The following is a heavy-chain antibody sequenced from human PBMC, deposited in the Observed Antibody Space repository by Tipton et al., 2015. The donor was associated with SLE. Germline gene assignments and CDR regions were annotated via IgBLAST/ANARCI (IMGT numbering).Heavy chain of an antibody. Sequence: GSLRLSCAASGFTFSSYAMTWVRQAPGKGLDWVSVIYAIRSTYYANSVRGRFTISRDNAKNTLYLQMNGLRAEDTAVYYCARTMVGRPDACDIWGRGTLVTVSS. J-gene: IGHJ3*02. D-gene: IGHD2-8*01. CDR1: GFTFSSYA. V-gene: IGHV3-23*05. CDR3: ARTMVGRPDACDI. CDR2: IYAIRST.